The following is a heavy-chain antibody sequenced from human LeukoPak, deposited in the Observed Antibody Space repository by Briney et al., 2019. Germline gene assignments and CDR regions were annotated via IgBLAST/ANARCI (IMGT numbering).Heavy chain of an antibody. CDR2: IYYSGST. D-gene: IGHD1-1*01. J-gene: IGHJ6*04. CDR1: GGSISSYY. V-gene: IGHV4-59*01. CDR3: ARGPGYNWKAHYYYYGMAV. Sequence: TSETLSLTCTVSGGSISSYYWSWIRQPPGKGLEWIGYIYYSGSTNYNPSLKSRVTISVDTSKNQFSLKLSSVTAADTAVYYCARGPGYNWKAHYYYYGMAVWGKGTTVTVSS.